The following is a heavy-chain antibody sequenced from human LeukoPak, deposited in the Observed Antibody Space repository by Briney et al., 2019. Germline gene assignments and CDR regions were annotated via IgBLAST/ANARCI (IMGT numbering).Heavy chain of an antibody. D-gene: IGHD6-6*01. CDR2: IYSGGST. CDR1: GFTVSSNY. V-gene: IGHV3-53*01. J-gene: IGHJ6*02. CDR3: ARENSRYYYGMDV. Sequence: GGSLRLSCAASGFTVSSNYMSWVRQAPGKGLEWVSVIYSGGSTYYADSVKGRFTISRDNSKNTLYLQMNSLRAEDTAVYYCARENSRYYYGMDVWGQGTTVTVSS.